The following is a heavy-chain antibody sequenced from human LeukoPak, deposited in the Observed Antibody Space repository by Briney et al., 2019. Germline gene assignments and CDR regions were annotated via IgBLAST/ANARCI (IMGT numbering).Heavy chain of an antibody. V-gene: IGHV3-33*06. CDR3: AKDRGGYWSVDY. CDR2: IWYGGSNK. CDR1: GFTFSSYG. J-gene: IGHJ4*02. D-gene: IGHD3-22*01. Sequence: GRSLRLSCAASGFTFSSYGMHWVRQAPGKGLEWVAVIWYGGSNKYYADSVKGRFTISRDNSKNTLYLQMNSLRAEDTAVYYCAKDRGGYWSVDYWGQGTLVTVSS.